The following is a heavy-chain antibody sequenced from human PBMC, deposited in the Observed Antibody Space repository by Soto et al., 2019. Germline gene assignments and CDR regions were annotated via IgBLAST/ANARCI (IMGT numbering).Heavy chain of an antibody. Sequence: GGSLRLSCAASGFSLSTYEMNWVRQAPGKGLEWGSSISSSSSYIYYADSVKGRFTVSRDNAKNSLYLQMNSLRAEDTAVYYWARAISSAADTDEYYYYYGMDVWGQGTTVTVS. CDR3: ARAISSAADTDEYYYYYGMDV. CDR1: GFSLSTYE. V-gene: IGHV3-21*01. D-gene: IGHD6-25*01. J-gene: IGHJ6*02. CDR2: ISSSSSYI.